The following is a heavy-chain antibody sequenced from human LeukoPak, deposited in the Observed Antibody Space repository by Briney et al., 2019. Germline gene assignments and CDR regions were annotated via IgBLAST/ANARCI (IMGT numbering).Heavy chain of an antibody. V-gene: IGHV7-4-1*02. Sequence: ASVKVSCKASGYTFTSYAMNWVRQAPGQGPEWMGWINTNTGNPTYAQGFTGRFVFSLDTSVSTAYLQISSLKAEDTAVYYCASTVVVAASPFDYWGQGTLVTVSS. D-gene: IGHD2-15*01. CDR2: INTNTGNP. J-gene: IGHJ4*02. CDR3: ASTVVVAASPFDY. CDR1: GYTFTSYA.